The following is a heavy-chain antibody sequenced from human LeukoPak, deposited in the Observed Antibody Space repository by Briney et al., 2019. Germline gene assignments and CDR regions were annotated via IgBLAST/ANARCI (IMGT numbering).Heavy chain of an antibody. CDR1: GGSFTAYY. V-gene: IGHV4-34*01. J-gene: IGHJ6*03. Sequence: SETLSLTCGVYGGSFTAYYWTWIRQSPGKGLEWIGEISHSGSTDYNPSLKSRVTILVDTSKNQFSLKLSSVTAADTAVYYCARTQLAYYYYYMDVWGKGTSVTVSS. CDR3: ARTQLAYYYYYMDV. CDR2: ISHSGST. D-gene: IGHD5-18*01.